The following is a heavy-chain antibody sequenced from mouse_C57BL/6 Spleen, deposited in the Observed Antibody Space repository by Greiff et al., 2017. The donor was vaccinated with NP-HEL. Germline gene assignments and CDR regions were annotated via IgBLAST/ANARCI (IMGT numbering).Heavy chain of an antibody. Sequence: VQLQQSGAELVRPGASVKLSCKASGYTFTDYYINWVKQRPGQGLEWIARIYPGSGNTYYNEKFKGKATLTAEKSSSTAYMQLSSLTSEDSAVYFCARSSLGRDYFDYWGQGTTLTVSS. J-gene: IGHJ2*01. CDR3: ARSSLGRDYFDY. CDR2: IYPGSGNT. D-gene: IGHD4-1*01. V-gene: IGHV1-76*01. CDR1: GYTFTDYY.